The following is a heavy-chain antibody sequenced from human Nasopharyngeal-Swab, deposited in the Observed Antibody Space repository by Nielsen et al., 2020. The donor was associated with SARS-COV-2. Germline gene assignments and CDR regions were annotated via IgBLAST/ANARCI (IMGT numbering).Heavy chain of an antibody. J-gene: IGHJ6*02. V-gene: IGHV3-30*18. CDR3: AKDKRYFDWDGMDV. CDR1: GFTFSTYG. D-gene: IGHD3-9*01. Sequence: GESLKISCAASGFTFSTYGMHWVRQAPGKGLEWVAVISYDGGSKYYADSVKGRFTISRDNSKNTLYLQMNSLGAEDTAVYYCAKDKRYFDWDGMDVWGQGTTVTVSS. CDR2: ISYDGGSK.